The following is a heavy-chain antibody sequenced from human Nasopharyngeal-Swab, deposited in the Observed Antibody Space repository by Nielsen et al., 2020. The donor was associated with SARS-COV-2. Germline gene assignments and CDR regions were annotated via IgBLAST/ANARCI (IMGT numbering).Heavy chain of an antibody. CDR1: GFTFSSYD. CDR3: AKPIPILVVNYGMDV. CDR2: IVTAGDT. V-gene: IGHV3-13*01. Sequence: GGSLRLSCSASGFTFSSYDMHCVRQATGKGLEWFSAIVTAGDTYYPGSVKGRFTISRENAKNSLYLQMNSLRAEDTAVYYCAKPIPILVVNYGMDVWGQGTTVTVAS. J-gene: IGHJ6*02. D-gene: IGHD3-22*01.